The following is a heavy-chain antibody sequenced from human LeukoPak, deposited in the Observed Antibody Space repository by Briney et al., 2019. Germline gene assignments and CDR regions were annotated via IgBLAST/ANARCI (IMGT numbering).Heavy chain of an antibody. CDR3: AREDGYLDC. CDR2: INHSGST. CDR1: GGSFSGYY. V-gene: IGHV4-34*01. J-gene: IGHJ4*02. D-gene: IGHD2-15*01. Sequence: SETLSLTCAVYGGSFSGYYWSWIRQPPGKGLEWIGEINHSGSTNYNPSLKSRVTISVDTSKNQFSLKLSSVTAADTAVYYCAREDGYLDCWGQGTLVTVSS.